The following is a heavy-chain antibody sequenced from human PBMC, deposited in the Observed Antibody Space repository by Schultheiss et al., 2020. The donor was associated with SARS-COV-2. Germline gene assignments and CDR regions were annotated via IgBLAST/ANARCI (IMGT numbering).Heavy chain of an antibody. CDR1: GFSFSSYG. Sequence: GGSLRLSCAASGFSFSSYGMHWVRQAPGKGLEWVAVISYDGSNKYYADSVKGRFTISRDNSQNTLFLQMNSLRSEDTALYYCARPLDYDSTSYYYYYAMDVWGQGTTVTVSS. V-gene: IGHV3-30*03. D-gene: IGHD3-3*01. CDR2: ISYDGSNK. J-gene: IGHJ6*02. CDR3: ARPLDYDSTSYYYYYAMDV.